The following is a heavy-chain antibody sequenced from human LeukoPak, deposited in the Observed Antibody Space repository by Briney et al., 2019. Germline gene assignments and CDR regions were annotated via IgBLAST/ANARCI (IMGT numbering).Heavy chain of an antibody. CDR2: ISTDGSST. CDR1: GFTFNNYW. V-gene: IGHV3-74*01. J-gene: IGHJ4*02. D-gene: IGHD6-19*01. CDR3: ARRAGAGSLDY. Sequence: PGGSLRLSCAASGFTFNNYWMHWVRRAPGKGLVWVSRISTDGSSTSYADSVEGRFTISRDNAKNTLYLQMNRPGAEGTGVYYCARRAGAGSLDYWGQGSLVTVSS.